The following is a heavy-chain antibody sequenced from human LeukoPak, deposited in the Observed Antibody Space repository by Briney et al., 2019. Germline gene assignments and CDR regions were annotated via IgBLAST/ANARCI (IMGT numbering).Heavy chain of an antibody. D-gene: IGHD2-15*01. CDR1: GYTFTSYY. CDR2: VNPTSGGT. J-gene: IGHJ6*02. V-gene: IGHV1-2*02. CDR3: ARDSLYCSGGSCYYYYYGMDV. Sequence: ASVKVSCKTSGYTFTSYYMHWVRQAPGQGLEWMGWVNPTSGGTNYAQKFQGRVTMTRDTSISTAYMELSRLRSDDTAVYYCARDSLYCSGGSCYYYYYGMDVWGQGTTVTVSS.